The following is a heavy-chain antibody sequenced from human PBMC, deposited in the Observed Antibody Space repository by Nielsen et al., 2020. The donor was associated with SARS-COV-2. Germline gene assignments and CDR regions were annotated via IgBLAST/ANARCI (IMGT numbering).Heavy chain of an antibody. CDR2: ISYDGSNK. CDR3: ATSKWLAPQHGMDV. Sequence: GESLKISCAASGFTFDDYGMSWVRQAPGKGLEWVAVISYDGSNKYYADSVKGRFTISRDNSKNTLYLQMNSLRAEDTALYHCATSKWLAPQHGMDVWGQGTTVTVSS. V-gene: IGHV3-30*03. D-gene: IGHD6-19*01. J-gene: IGHJ6*02. CDR1: GFTFDDYG.